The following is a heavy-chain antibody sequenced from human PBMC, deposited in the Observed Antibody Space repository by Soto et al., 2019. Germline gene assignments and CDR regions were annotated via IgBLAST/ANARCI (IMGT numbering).Heavy chain of an antibody. Sequence: SETLSLTWTGSGAYMRKDYYYWSWVRQNPGKDLEWIGHMHHSGRTHYNPSLKSRVAISVDTSKNQFSLYLNSVTAADTAVYYCARWVEVSLDYFDSWGQGTPVTVS. V-gene: IGHV4-31*02. CDR3: ARWVEVSLDYFDS. J-gene: IGHJ4*02. D-gene: IGHD2-15*01. CDR1: GAYMRKDYYY. CDR2: MHHSGRT.